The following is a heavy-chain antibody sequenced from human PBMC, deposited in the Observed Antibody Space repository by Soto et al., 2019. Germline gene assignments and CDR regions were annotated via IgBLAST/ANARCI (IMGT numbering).Heavy chain of an antibody. D-gene: IGHD3-22*01. CDR2: INHSGST. CDR3: ARGNYYYDSSGYYYGGSWWFDP. J-gene: IGHJ5*02. CDR1: GGSFSGYY. V-gene: IGHV4-34*01. Sequence: SETLSLTCAVYGGSFSGYYWSWIRQPPGKGLEWIGEINHSGSTNYNPSLKSRVTISVDTSKNQFSLKLSSVTAADTAVYYCARGNYYYDSSGYYYGGSWWFDPWGQGTLVTVSS.